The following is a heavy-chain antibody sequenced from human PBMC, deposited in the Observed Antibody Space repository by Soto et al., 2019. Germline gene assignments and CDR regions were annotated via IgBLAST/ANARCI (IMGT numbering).Heavy chain of an antibody. CDR1: GFTFSSYG. Sequence: GGSLRLSCAASGFTFSSYGMHWVRQAPGKGLEWVAVISYDGSNKYYADSVKGRFTISRDNSKNTLYLQMNSLRAEDTAVYYCAKDRLQIIDYWGQGTLVTVSS. D-gene: IGHD2-15*01. CDR3: AKDRLQIIDY. CDR2: ISYDGSNK. J-gene: IGHJ4*02. V-gene: IGHV3-30*18.